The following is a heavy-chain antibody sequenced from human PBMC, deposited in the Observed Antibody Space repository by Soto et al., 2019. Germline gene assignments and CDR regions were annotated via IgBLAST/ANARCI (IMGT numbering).Heavy chain of an antibody. V-gene: IGHV1-46*01. J-gene: IGHJ4*02. CDR1: GYTFTSYY. CDR3: ARDGSAVYDSSGYYLGY. Sequence: ASVKVSCKASGYTFTSYYMHWVRQAPGQGLEWKGIINPSGGSTSYAQKFQGRVTMTRDTSTSTVYMELSSLRSEDTAVYYCARDGSAVYDSSGYYLGYWGQGTLVTVSS. CDR2: INPSGGST. D-gene: IGHD3-22*01.